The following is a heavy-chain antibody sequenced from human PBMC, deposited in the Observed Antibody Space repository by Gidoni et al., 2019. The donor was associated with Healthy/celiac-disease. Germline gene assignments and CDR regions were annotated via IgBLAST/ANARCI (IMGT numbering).Heavy chain of an antibody. J-gene: IGHJ5*02. CDR2: INPNSGGT. Sequence: VQLVQSGAEVKKPGSSVRVSCQASGYPFTGYYMHWVRQAPVQGLEWMGWINPNSGGTNYAQKLQGWVTMTRDTSISTAYMELSRLRSDDTAVYYCARDGSSSWYNWFDPWGQGTLVTVSS. D-gene: IGHD6-13*01. CDR1: GYPFTGYY. V-gene: IGHV1-2*04. CDR3: ARDGSSSWYNWFDP.